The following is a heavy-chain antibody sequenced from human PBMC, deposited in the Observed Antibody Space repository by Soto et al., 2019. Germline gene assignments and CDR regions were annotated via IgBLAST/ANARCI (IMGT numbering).Heavy chain of an antibody. CDR1: GGSFSGYY. CDR3: ARGIVATSNPFDY. D-gene: IGHD5-12*01. V-gene: IGHV4-34*01. Sequence: SETLSLTCAVYGGSFSGYYWSWIRQPPGKGLEWIGEINHSGSTNYNPSLKSRVTISVDTSKNQFSLKLSSVTAADTAVYYCARGIVATSNPFDYWGQGTLVTVSS. J-gene: IGHJ4*02. CDR2: INHSGST.